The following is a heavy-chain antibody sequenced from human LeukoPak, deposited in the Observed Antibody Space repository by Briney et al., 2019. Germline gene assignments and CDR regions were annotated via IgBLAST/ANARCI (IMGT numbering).Heavy chain of an antibody. J-gene: IGHJ4*02. D-gene: IGHD1-26*01. Sequence: GRSLRLSCAASGFTFSTYVMHWVRQAPGKGLEWVAVIWFDGSNIYYPDSVKGRFTISRDNSKNTLYLQMNSLTAEDTAVYYCERMYSGSLDYWGQGTLVTVSS. CDR3: ERMYSGSLDY. CDR1: GFTFSTYV. V-gene: IGHV3-33*01. CDR2: IWFDGSNI.